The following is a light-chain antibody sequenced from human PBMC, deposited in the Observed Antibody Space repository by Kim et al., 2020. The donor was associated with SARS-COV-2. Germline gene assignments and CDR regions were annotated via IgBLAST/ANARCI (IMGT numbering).Light chain of an antibody. CDR2: ADY. Sequence: QSVLTQAPSASGTPGQRVTISCFGTNSNLGNNVANWYQQLPGAAPKLLIYADYQRPSGVPARFSGSKSGTSASLAIDGLQSEDEADYYCAVWDDSLNGPLFGGGTQLTVL. J-gene: IGLJ3*02. CDR1: NSNLGNNV. V-gene: IGLV1-44*01. CDR3: AVWDDSLNGPL.